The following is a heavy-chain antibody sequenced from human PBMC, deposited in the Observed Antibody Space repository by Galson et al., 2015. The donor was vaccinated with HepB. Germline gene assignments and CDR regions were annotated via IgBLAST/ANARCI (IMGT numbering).Heavy chain of an antibody. D-gene: IGHD6-13*01. CDR2: ISSSSSYT. Sequence: SLRLSCAASGFTFSSYSMNWVRQAPGKGLEWVSYISSSSSYTNYADSVKGRFTISRDNAKNSLYLQMNSLRAEDTAVYYCARDSSRGPWGIYYFDYWGQGTLVTVSS. CDR3: ARDSSRGPWGIYYFDY. CDR1: GFTFSSYS. J-gene: IGHJ4*02. V-gene: IGHV3-21*01.